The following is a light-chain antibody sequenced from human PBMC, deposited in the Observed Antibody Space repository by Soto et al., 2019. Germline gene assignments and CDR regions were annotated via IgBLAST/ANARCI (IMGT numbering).Light chain of an antibody. CDR3: QQRSNWPT. V-gene: IGKV3-11*01. J-gene: IGKJ2*01. CDR2: DAS. CDR1: KSVSSY. Sequence: EIVLTQSPATLSLSPGERATLCCRASKSVSSYLAWYQQKPGQAPRLLIYDASNRATGIPARFSGSGSGTDFTLTISSLEPEDFAVYYCQQRSNWPTFGQGTKLEFK.